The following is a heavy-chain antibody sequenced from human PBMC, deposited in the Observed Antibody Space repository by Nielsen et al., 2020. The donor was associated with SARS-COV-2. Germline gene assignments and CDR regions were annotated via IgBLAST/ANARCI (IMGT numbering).Heavy chain of an antibody. J-gene: IGHJ4*02. Sequence: SETLSLTCNVSGGSISTFYWSWIRQPQGKALEWIAYIYYSGSTNYNSSFKTRATISVDTSKKQLSLSLSSVTAADTAVYYCARHLPVAGDPAFDYWGQGTLVTVSS. D-gene: IGHD6-19*01. CDR3: ARHLPVAGDPAFDY. CDR2: IYYSGST. V-gene: IGHV4-59*08. CDR1: GGSISTFY.